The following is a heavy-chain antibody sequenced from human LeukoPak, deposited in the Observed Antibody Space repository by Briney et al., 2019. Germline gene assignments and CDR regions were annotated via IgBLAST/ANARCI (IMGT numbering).Heavy chain of an antibody. CDR1: GGSISSGSYY. V-gene: IGHV4-61*02. D-gene: IGHD3-22*01. Sequence: SETLSLTCTVSGGSISSGSYYWSWIRQPAGKGLEWIGRIYTSGSTNYNPSLKSRVTISVDTSKNQFSLKLSSVTAADTAVYYCARADYHDTHYFDYWGQGTLVTVSS. J-gene: IGHJ4*02. CDR3: ARADYHDTHYFDY. CDR2: IYTSGST.